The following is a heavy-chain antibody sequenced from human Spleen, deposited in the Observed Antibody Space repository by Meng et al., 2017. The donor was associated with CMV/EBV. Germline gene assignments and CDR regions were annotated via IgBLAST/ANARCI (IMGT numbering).Heavy chain of an antibody. D-gene: IGHD2/OR15-2a*01. CDR3: ARLSANFLDS. Sequence: KVSCKPSGYTFTTYWIGWVRQIPGKGLEWMGVIYPGDSDTRYSPSFQGQVTISADKSSGTAYLQWNSLKASDTAIYYCARLSANFLDSWGQGTLVTVSS. V-gene: IGHV5-51*01. CDR2: IYPGDSDT. CDR1: GYTFTTYW. J-gene: IGHJ4*02.